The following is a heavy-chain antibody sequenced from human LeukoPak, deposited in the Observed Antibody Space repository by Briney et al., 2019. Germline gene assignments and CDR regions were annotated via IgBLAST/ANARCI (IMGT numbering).Heavy chain of an antibody. J-gene: IGHJ6*03. CDR2: IVVGSGNT. V-gene: IGHV1-58*02. D-gene: IGHD6-19*01. CDR1: GFTFTSSA. Sequence: SVKVSCKASGFTFTSSAMQWVRQARGQRLEWIGWIVVGSGNTNYAQKFQGRVTITADESTSTAYMELSSLRSEDTAVYYCAGVAGIFYYYYMDVWGKGTTVTISS. CDR3: AGVAGIFYYYYMDV.